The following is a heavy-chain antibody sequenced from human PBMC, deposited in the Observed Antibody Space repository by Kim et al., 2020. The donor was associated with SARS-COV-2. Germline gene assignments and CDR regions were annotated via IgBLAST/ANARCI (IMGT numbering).Heavy chain of an antibody. D-gene: IGHD2-15*01. J-gene: IGHJ6*02. CDR3: ARGNTHGFVVVAATLNYYGMDV. V-gene: IGHV4-34*01. Sequence: SETLSLTCAVYGGSFSGYYWSWIRQPPGKGLEWIGEINHSGSTNYNPSLKSRVTISVDTSKNQFSLKLSSVTAADTAVYYCARGNTHGFVVVAATLNYYGMDVWGQGTTVTVSS. CDR1: GGSFSGYY. CDR2: INHSGST.